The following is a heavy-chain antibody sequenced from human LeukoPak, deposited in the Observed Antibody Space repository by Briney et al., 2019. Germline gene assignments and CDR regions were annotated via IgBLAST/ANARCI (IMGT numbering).Heavy chain of an antibody. D-gene: IGHD6-19*01. CDR3: AGTPGGIAVAGPGLDAFDI. Sequence: PSETLSLTCTVSGGSISSYYWSWIWQPPGKGLEWIGYIYYSGSTNYNPSLKSRVTISVDTSKNQFSLKLSSVTAADTAVYYCAGTPGGIAVAGPGLDAFDIWGQGSMVTVSS. CDR2: IYYSGST. V-gene: IGHV4-59*01. J-gene: IGHJ3*02. CDR1: GGSISSYY.